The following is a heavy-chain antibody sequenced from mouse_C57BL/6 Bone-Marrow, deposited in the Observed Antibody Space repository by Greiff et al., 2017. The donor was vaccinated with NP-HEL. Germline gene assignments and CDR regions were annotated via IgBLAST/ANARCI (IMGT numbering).Heavy chain of an antibody. CDR2: INPYNGGT. V-gene: IGHV1-19*01. CDR1: GYTFTDYY. CDR3: ARPHYGSSYGLYWYFDV. Sequence: EVQLQQSGPVLVKPGASVKMSCKASGYTFTDYYMNWVKQSHGKSLEWIGVINPYNGGTSYNQKFKGKATLTVDKSSSTAYMELNSLTSEDSAVYYCARPHYGSSYGLYWYFDVWGTGTTVTVSS. J-gene: IGHJ1*03. D-gene: IGHD1-1*01.